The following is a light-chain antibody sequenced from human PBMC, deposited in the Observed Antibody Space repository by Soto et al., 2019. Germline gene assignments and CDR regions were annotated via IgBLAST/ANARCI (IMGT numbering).Light chain of an antibody. CDR2: DAS. CDR1: QSAISN. Sequence: EIVMTQSPATLSVCPGERVTLSCRASQSAISNLAWYQQKPGQTPRLLIYDASTRATDIPARFSGSGSGTDFTLTISSLLSGDFAVYYCHQYYKWPLTFGGGTKVDIK. J-gene: IGKJ4*01. V-gene: IGKV3-15*01. CDR3: HQYYKWPLT.